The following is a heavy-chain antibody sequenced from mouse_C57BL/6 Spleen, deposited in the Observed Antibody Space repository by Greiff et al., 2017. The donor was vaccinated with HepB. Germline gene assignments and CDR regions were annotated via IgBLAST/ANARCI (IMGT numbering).Heavy chain of an antibody. V-gene: IGHV14-3*01. CDR1: GFNIENTY. CDR2: IDPANGNT. Sequence: EVKVVESVAELVRPGASVKLSCTASGFNIENTYMHWVKQRPEQGLEWIGRIDPANGNTKYAPKFQGKATITADTSSNTAYLQLSSLTSEDTAIYYCAASITTVVANFDYWGQGTTLTVSS. D-gene: IGHD1-1*01. J-gene: IGHJ2*01. CDR3: AASITTVVANFDY.